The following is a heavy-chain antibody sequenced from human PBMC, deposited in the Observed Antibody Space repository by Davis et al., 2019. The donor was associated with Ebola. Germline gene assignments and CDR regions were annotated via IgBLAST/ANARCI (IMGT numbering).Heavy chain of an antibody. V-gene: IGHV4-59*01. CDR1: GGSISSYY. D-gene: IGHD4-17*01. Sequence: MPSETLSLTCSVYGGSISSYYWSWIRQPPGKGLEWIGYIYYSGSTNYNPSLKRRVTISVDTSTNRFSLKLSSLTAADTAVYFCARELQTTVTTNAFDIWGPGTMVTVSS. J-gene: IGHJ3*02. CDR3: ARELQTTVTTNAFDI. CDR2: IYYSGST.